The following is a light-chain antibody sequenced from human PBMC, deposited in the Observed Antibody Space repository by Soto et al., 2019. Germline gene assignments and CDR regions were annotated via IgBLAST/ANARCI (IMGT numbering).Light chain of an antibody. J-gene: IGKJ1*01. CDR1: QSVSSSY. CDR2: GAS. CDR3: QQYGSIPWT. V-gene: IGKV3-20*01. Sequence: EIVLTQSPGALSLSPGERATLSCRASQSVSSSYLAWYQQKPCQAPRLLIYGASSRATGIPDRFSGSGSGTDFTLTISRLEPEDFAVYYCQQYGSIPWTFGQGTKVDIK.